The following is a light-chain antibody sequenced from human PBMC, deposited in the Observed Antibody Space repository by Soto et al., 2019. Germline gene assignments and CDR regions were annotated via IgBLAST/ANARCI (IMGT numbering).Light chain of an antibody. Sequence: QSVLTQPPSASGTPGQRVTLSCSGSSSNIGSNTVNWYQQLPGTAPKLLIYRNNQRPSGVPDRFSGAKSGTSASLAISGLQSEDEADYYCAAWDDSLNAYVFGTGTKVTVL. CDR2: RNN. J-gene: IGLJ1*01. V-gene: IGLV1-44*01. CDR3: AAWDDSLNAYV. CDR1: SSNIGSNT.